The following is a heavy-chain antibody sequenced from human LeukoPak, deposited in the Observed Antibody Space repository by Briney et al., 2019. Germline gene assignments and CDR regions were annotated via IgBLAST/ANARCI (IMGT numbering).Heavy chain of an antibody. CDR3: AREQKGHCSGGSCYLGVDP. J-gene: IGHJ5*02. D-gene: IGHD2-15*01. CDR1: GVSISSGSYY. Sequence: PSETLSLTCTVSGVSISSGSYYWSWIRQPAGKGLEWIGRIYTSGSTNYNPSLKSRVTISVDTSKNQFSLKLSSVTAADTAVYYCAREQKGHCSGGSCYLGVDPWGQGTLVTVSS. V-gene: IGHV4-61*02. CDR2: IYTSGST.